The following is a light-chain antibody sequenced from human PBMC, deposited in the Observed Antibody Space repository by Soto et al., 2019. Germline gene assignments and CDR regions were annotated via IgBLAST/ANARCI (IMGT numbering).Light chain of an antibody. Sequence: EIVLTQSPGTLSLSPGERATLSCRASQSVSSNFLAWYQHKPGQAPRLLIYGASSRAAGIPGRFSSSGSGTDFTLTISRLGPEDFAVYYCQQYDTSLWTFGQGTKVEIK. V-gene: IGKV3-20*01. CDR3: QQYDTSLWT. CDR1: QSVSSNF. J-gene: IGKJ1*01. CDR2: GAS.